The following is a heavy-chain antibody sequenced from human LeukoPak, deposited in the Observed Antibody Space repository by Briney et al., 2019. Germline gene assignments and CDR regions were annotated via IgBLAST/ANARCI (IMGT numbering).Heavy chain of an antibody. CDR3: ARDRYYIFDY. V-gene: IGHV3-74*01. CDR1: GFTFSSTW. Sequence: TGGSLRLSCAASGFTFSSTWMNWVRHGPGKGLEWVSRITSDGSSTIYADSVKGRFTISRDNAKSTVYLQMNSLRAEDTAVYFCARDRYYIFDYWGQGAPVTVSS. D-gene: IGHD3-10*01. CDR2: ITSDGSST. J-gene: IGHJ4*02.